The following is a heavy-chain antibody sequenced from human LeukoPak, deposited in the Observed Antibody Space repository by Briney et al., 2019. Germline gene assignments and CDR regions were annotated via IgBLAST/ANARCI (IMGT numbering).Heavy chain of an antibody. V-gene: IGHV1-18*01. CDR3: ARMWAGYDFWSGYYTRGGFDY. CDR2: ISAYNGNT. D-gene: IGHD3-3*01. J-gene: IGHJ4*02. Sequence: GASVKVSCKASGYTFTSYGISWVRQAPGQGLEWMGWISAYNGNTNYAQKLQGRVTMTTDTSTSTAYMELSSLRSEDTAVYYCARMWAGYDFWSGYYTRGGFDYWGQGTLVTVSS. CDR1: GYTFTSYG.